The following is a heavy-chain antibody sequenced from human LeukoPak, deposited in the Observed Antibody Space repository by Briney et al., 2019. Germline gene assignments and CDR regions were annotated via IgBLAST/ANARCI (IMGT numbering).Heavy chain of an antibody. CDR3: ARGRLSIYCSSTSCYTDAFDI. J-gene: IGHJ3*02. D-gene: IGHD2-2*02. Sequence: ASVKVSCKASGYTFTGYYMHWVRQAPGQGLEWMGWINPNSGGTNYAQKFQGRVTMTRDTSISTAYMELSRLRSDDTAVYYCARGRLSIYCSSTSCYTDAFDIWGQGTMVTVSS. CDR2: INPNSGGT. CDR1: GYTFTGYY. V-gene: IGHV1-2*02.